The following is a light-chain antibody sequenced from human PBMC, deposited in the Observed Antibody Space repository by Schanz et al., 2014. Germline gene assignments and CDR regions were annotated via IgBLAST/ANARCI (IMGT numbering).Light chain of an antibody. CDR2: GAS. Sequence: EIVLTQSPGTLSLSPGERATLSCRASQTVSSNYLAWYQQKPGQAPRLLIYGASTRATGIPARFSGSGSGTEFTLTISSLQSEDFAVYYCQQRSNWPSLTFGGGTKVDFK. J-gene: IGKJ4*01. CDR1: QTVSSNY. CDR3: QQRSNWPSLT. V-gene: IGKV3D-20*02.